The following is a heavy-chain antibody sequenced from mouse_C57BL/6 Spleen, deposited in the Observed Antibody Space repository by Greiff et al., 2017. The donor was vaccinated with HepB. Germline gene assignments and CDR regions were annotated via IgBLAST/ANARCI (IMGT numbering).Heavy chain of an antibody. Sequence: EVQLVESGAELVRPGASVKLSCTASGFNIKDDYMHWVKQRPEQGLEWIGWIDPENGDTEYASKFQGKATITADTSSNTAYLQLSSLTSEDTAVYYCITDYYGSSSFDYWGQGTTLTVSS. CDR3: ITDYYGSSSFDY. CDR2: IDPENGDT. CDR1: GFNIKDDY. D-gene: IGHD1-1*01. J-gene: IGHJ2*01. V-gene: IGHV14-4*01.